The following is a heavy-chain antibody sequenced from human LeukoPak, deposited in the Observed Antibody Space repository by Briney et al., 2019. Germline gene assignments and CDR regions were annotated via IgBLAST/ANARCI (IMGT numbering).Heavy chain of an antibody. D-gene: IGHD6-13*01. J-gene: IGHJ4*02. CDR3: ARIRGSGSSWLFDY. CDR2: VYHSGHT. Sequence: SETLSLTCAVSGHSIGSGYYWASIRQSPGKGLQWIASVYHSGHTYYNPSLLSRVTISVDTSEKQFSLNLRSVTAADTAVYYCARIRGSGSSWLFDYWGQGTLVTVSS. V-gene: IGHV4-38-2*01. CDR1: GHSIGSGYY.